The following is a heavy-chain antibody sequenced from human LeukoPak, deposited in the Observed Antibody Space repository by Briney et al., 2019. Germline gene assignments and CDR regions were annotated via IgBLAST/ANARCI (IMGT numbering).Heavy chain of an antibody. CDR1: GGSFSGYY. J-gene: IGHJ4*02. CDR2: INHSGST. D-gene: IGHD6-13*01. Sequence: SETLSLTCAVYGGSFSGYYWSWIRQPPGKGLEWIGEINHSGSTNYNPSLKSRVTISVDTSKNQFSLKLSSVTAAGTAAYYCARDFSTYSSSWDYWGQGTLVTVSS. CDR3: ARDFSTYSSSWDY. V-gene: IGHV4-34*01.